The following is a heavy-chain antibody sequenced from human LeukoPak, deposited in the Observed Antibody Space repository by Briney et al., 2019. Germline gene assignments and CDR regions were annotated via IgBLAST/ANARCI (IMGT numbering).Heavy chain of an antibody. CDR2: FNSDGRST. D-gene: IGHD3-3*01. J-gene: IGHJ2*01. CDR3: AKEYDFRSGYYTWDFDL. V-gene: IGHV3-74*01. Sequence: GGSLRLSCAASGFTFSSYWMHWVRQAPGKGLLWVSRFNSDGRSTSHTDSVKGRFTISTDNTKNTLYLQMNSLRAEDTAVYYCAKEYDFRSGYYTWDFDLRGRGTLVTVSS. CDR1: GFTFSSYW.